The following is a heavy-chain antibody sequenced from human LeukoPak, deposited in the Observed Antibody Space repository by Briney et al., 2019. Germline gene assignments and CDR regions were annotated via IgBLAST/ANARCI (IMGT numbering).Heavy chain of an antibody. Sequence: GGSLRLSCAASGFTFSDTWMHWVRQAPGEGLVWVSRIRSDGSDTRYAESVKGRFTISRDNAKNTLYLQMNSLRAEDTAVYYCTKSGLNRFDYWGQGTLVTVSS. CDR1: GFTFSDTW. D-gene: IGHD2-15*01. CDR3: TKSGLNRFDY. J-gene: IGHJ4*02. V-gene: IGHV3-74*01. CDR2: IRSDGSDT.